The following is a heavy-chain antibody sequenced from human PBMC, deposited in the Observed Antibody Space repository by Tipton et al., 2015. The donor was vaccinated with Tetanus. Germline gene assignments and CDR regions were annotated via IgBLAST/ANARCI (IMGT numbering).Heavy chain of an antibody. V-gene: IGHV3-7*03. J-gene: IGHJ4*02. CDR2: IKPDGSGK. CDR3: ARAPRYCGGDCYHFGY. CDR1: GFTFSNYW. Sequence: GSLRLSCAASGFTFSNYWMSWVRQVPGKGLEWVGNIKPDGSGKYYVDSVKGRFTISRDNSKNTLYLQMNSLRVEDTAIYYCARAPRYCGGDCYHFGYWGQGTLVTVSS. D-gene: IGHD2-21*02.